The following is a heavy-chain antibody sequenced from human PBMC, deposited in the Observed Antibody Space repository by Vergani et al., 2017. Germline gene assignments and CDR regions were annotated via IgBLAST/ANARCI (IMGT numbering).Heavy chain of an antibody. D-gene: IGHD3-16*01. CDR2: ISSGGGTF. CDR3: VKDNDYDADGPFDL. Sequence: QVQLVESGGGVVQPGGSLRLSCAASGFTFSDYYMNWIRQAPGKGLEWVSYISSGGGTFYYTDSVKGRFSISRDNAKKAVFLQMNNLRHEDTALYFCVKDNDYDADGPFDLWGRGTLVTVSS. J-gene: IGHJ2*01. CDR1: GFTFSDYY. V-gene: IGHV3-11*01.